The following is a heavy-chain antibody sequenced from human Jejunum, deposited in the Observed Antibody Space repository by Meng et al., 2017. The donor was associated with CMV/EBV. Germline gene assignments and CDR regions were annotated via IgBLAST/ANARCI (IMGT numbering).Heavy chain of an antibody. CDR3: ARDYTNYPYYFDY. Sequence: AGFTFSSLTMNWVRQAPGKGLEWVSYINSRSSTKTYADSVRGRFTISRDNAKNSVYLQMSNLRAEDTAVYYCARDYTNYPYYFDYWGQGTVVTVSS. CDR2: INSRSSTK. D-gene: IGHD4-11*01. V-gene: IGHV3-48*04. CDR1: GFTFSSLT. J-gene: IGHJ4*02.